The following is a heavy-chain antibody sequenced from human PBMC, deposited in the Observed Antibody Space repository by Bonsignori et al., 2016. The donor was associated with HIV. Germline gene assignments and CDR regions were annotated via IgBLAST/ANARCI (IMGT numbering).Heavy chain of an antibody. CDR3: ARRLGIDF. V-gene: IGHV3-30*02. CDR2: IRSDGSKK. D-gene: IGHD7-27*01. Sequence: WIRQPPGKGLQWVAFIRSDGSKKHYAPSVSGRFDISRDNSMNILYLQMNSLTSDDTAVYYCARRLGIDFWGQGTLVTVSS. J-gene: IGHJ4*02.